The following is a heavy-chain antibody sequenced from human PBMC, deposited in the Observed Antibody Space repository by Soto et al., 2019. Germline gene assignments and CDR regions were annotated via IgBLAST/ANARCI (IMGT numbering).Heavy chain of an antibody. D-gene: IGHD3-10*01. Sequence: SETLSLTCAVSGYSISSGYYWGWIRQPPGKGLEWIGSIYHSGSTYYNPSLRSRVTISVDTSKNQFSLKLSSVTAADTAVYYCARSYGSGSYYNVIHPLVWFDPWGQGTLVTVYS. J-gene: IGHJ5*02. CDR3: ARSYGSGSYYNVIHPLVWFDP. CDR1: GYSISSGYY. CDR2: IYHSGST. V-gene: IGHV4-38-2*01.